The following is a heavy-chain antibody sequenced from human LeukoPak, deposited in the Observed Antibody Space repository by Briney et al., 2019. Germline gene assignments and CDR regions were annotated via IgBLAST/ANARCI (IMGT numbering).Heavy chain of an antibody. Sequence: PSETLSLTCAVYGGSFSGYYWSWIRQPPEKGLEWIGEINHSGSTNYNPSLKSRVTISVDTSKNQFSLKLSSVTAADTAVYYCARGGRVWFGELFHRYYFDYWGQGTLVTVSS. V-gene: IGHV4-34*01. D-gene: IGHD3-10*01. J-gene: IGHJ4*02. CDR3: ARGGRVWFGELFHRYYFDY. CDR2: INHSGST. CDR1: GGSFSGYY.